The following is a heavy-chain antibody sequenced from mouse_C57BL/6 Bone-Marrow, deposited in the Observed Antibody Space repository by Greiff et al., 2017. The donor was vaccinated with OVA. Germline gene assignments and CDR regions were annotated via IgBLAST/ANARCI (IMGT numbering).Heavy chain of an antibody. J-gene: IGHJ2*01. CDR2: IDPANGNT. Sequence: EVKLQESVAELVRPGASVKLSCTASGFNIKNTYMHWVKQRPEQGLEWIGRIDPANGNTKYAPKFQGKATITADTSSNTAYLQLSSLTSEDTAIYYCARSNYGSSYPFDYWGQGTTLTVSS. CDR1: GFNIKNTY. CDR3: ARSNYGSSYPFDY. V-gene: IGHV14-3*01. D-gene: IGHD1-1*01.